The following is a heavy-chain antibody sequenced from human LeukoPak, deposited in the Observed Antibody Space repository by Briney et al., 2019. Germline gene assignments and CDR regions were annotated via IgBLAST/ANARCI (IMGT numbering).Heavy chain of an antibody. CDR2: INPNSGGT. CDR3: ARGRNVLRFLEWLLPYDY. Sequence: ASVEVSCKASGYTFTGYYMHWVRQAPGQGLEWMGWINPNSGGTNYAQKFQGRVTMTRDTSISTAYMELSRLRSDDTAVYYCARGRNVLRFLEWLLPYDYWGQGTLVTVSS. V-gene: IGHV1-2*02. J-gene: IGHJ4*02. D-gene: IGHD3-3*01. CDR1: GYTFTGYY.